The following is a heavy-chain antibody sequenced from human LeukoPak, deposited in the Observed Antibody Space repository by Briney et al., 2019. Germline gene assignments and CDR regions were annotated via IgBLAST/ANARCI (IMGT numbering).Heavy chain of an antibody. J-gene: IGHJ4*02. V-gene: IGHV1-69*13. CDR3: ARAGGEEGSSSLDY. Sequence: SVKVSCKASGGTFSSYAISWVRQAPGQGLEWIGGIIPIFGTANYAQKFQGRVTITADESTSTAYMELSSLRSEDTAVYYCARAGGEEGSSSLDYWGQGTLVTVSS. CDR2: IIPIFGTA. D-gene: IGHD6-6*01. CDR1: GGTFSSYA.